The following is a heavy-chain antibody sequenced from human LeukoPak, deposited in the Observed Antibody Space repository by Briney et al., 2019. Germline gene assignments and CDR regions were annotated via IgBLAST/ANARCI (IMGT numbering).Heavy chain of an antibody. CDR1: GFTFSSYG. V-gene: IGHV3-30*02. J-gene: IGHJ4*02. CDR3: AKDRYYYDSSGYPVGWADY. CDR2: IRYDGSNK. D-gene: IGHD3-22*01. Sequence: GGSLRLSCAASGFTFSSYGMHWVRQAPGKGLEWVAFIRYDGSNKYYADSVKGRFTISRDNSKNTLYLQMNSLRAEDTAVYYCAKDRYYYDSSGYPVGWADYWGQGTLVTVSS.